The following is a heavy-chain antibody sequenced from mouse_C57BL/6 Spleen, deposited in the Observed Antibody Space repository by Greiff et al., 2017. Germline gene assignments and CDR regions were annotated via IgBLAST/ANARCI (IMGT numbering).Heavy chain of an antibody. CDR3: ARYGYYGAMDY. V-gene: IGHV2-2*01. J-gene: IGHJ4*01. Sequence: VQLQQSGPGLVQPSQSLSITCTVSGFSLTSYGVHWVRQSPGKGLEWLGVIWSGGSTDYNAAFISRLSISKDNSKSQVFFKMNSLQAEDTAIYYCARYGYYGAMDYGGQGTSVTVSS. CDR1: GFSLTSYG. D-gene: IGHD2-3*01. CDR2: IWSGGST.